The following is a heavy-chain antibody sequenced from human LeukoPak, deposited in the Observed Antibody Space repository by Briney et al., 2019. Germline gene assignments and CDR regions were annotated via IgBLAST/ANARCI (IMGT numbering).Heavy chain of an antibody. J-gene: IGHJ6*03. CDR1: GGTFSSYA. CDR2: IIPIFGTA. Sequence: SVKVSCKASGGTFSSYAISWVRQAPGQGLEWMGGIIPIFGTANYAQKFQSRVTITADESTSTAYMELSSLRSEDTAVYYCARGPTVVYYYMDVWGKGTTVTVSS. CDR3: ARGPTVVYYYMDV. D-gene: IGHD4-11*01. V-gene: IGHV1-69*01.